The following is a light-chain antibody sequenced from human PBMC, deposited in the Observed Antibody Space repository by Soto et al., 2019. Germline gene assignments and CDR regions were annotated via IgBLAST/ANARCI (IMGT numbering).Light chain of an antibody. J-gene: IGKJ5*01. CDR3: QQTYDTTIT. CDR1: QTVANY. CDR2: VVS. V-gene: IGKV1-39*01. Sequence: EIQMAQSASSLSPSVGDRVTITCRASQTVANYLNWYQQKPGKVPKLLISVVSTLQSGVPSRFSGSVYGTEGTITISSLQTEDGTTYYCQQTYDTTITFGQGTRLEIK.